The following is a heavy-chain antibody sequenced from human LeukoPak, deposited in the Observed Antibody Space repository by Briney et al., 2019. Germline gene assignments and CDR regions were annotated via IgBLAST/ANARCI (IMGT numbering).Heavy chain of an antibody. V-gene: IGHV3-23*01. CDR2: ISGGGGST. J-gene: IGHJ4*02. CDR1: GFTFTSYS. Sequence: PGGSLRLSCAASGFTFTSYSMNWVRQAPGKGLEWVSTISGGGGSTYYADSVKGRFTISRDNSKNTLYLQVNSLRAEDTAVYYCARYYTSYYPYFDYWGQGTLVTVSS. CDR3: ARYYTSYYPYFDY. D-gene: IGHD3-9*01.